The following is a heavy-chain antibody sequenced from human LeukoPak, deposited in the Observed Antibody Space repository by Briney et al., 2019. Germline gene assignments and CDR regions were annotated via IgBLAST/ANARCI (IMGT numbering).Heavy chain of an antibody. CDR1: GISFSDSW. J-gene: IGHJ4*02. Sequence: GGSLRLSCTVSGISFSDSWMTWVRQAPGKALVWVARIDTDGKTTTYADSVKGRFTISRDNAKNMLYVQMNSLRAEDTAVYYCVRDKDGYNFWGQGTLVSVSS. D-gene: IGHD5-24*01. V-gene: IGHV3-74*01. CDR3: VRDKDGYNF. CDR2: IDTDGKTT.